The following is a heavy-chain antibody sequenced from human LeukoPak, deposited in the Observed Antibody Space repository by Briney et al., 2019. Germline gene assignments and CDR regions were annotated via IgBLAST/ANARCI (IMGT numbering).Heavy chain of an antibody. V-gene: IGHV3-23*01. J-gene: IGHJ4*02. D-gene: IGHD5-18*01. Sequence: GGSLRLSCAASGFTFSNYAMSWVRQAPGKGLEWVSAISGSGGNTYYPDSVKGRFTISRDNSRNTLYLQMNSLRAEDTAVYYCAKMGGYSYGYVSLDYWGRGTLVTVSS. CDR1: GFTFSNYA. CDR3: AKMGGYSYGYVSLDY. CDR2: ISGSGGNT.